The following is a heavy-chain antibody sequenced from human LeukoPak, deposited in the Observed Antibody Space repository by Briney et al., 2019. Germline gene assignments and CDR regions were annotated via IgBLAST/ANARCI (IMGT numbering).Heavy chain of an antibody. CDR1: GGSIGSYY. D-gene: IGHD5-12*01. CDR3: AKYNAYAPIDY. Sequence: PSETLSLTCTVSGGSIGSYYWSWIRQPPGKGLEWIGYIHYSGSTNHNPSLTSRVTISADTSKNQFSLRLNSMTAADTAMYYCAKYNAYAPIDYWGQGTLVTVSS. CDR2: IHYSGST. V-gene: IGHV4-59*12. J-gene: IGHJ4*02.